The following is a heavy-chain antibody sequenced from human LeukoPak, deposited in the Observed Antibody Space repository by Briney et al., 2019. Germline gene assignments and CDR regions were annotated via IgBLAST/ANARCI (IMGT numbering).Heavy chain of an antibody. CDR2: IKQDGSEK. CDR1: GFTLSSNW. CDR3: AMGLSIVGAFR. D-gene: IGHD1-26*01. J-gene: IGHJ4*02. V-gene: IGHV3-7*01. Sequence: GGSLRLSSAASGFTLSSNWMSWVRQAPGKGLEWVANIKQDGSEKNYVDSVKGRFTISRDNAKNSLYLQMDSLRVEDTAMYYCAMGLSIVGAFRWGQGTLVTVSS.